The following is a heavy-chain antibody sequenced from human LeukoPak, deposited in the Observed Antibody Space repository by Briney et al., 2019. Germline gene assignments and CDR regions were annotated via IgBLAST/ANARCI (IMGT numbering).Heavy chain of an antibody. Sequence: SETLSLTCTVSGGSISGYYWSWIRQPPGKGLEWIGYIYYSGITNYNPSLKSRVTISVGTSKSQFSLTLTSVTAADTALYYCARAGRWEGRPHAFDIWGQGTMVTVSS. CDR2: IYYSGIT. CDR3: ARAGRWEGRPHAFDI. CDR1: GGSISGYY. J-gene: IGHJ3*02. D-gene: IGHD1-26*01. V-gene: IGHV4-59*01.